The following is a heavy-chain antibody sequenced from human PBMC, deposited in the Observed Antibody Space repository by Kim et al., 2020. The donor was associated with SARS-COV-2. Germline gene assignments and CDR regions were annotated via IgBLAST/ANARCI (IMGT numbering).Heavy chain of an antibody. V-gene: IGHV3-9*01. Sequence: YADSVKGRFTISRDNAKNSLYLQMNRLRAEDTALYYCAKDPRAAVVGFDYWGQGTLVTVSS. J-gene: IGHJ4*02. D-gene: IGHD6-19*01. CDR3: AKDPRAAVVGFDY.